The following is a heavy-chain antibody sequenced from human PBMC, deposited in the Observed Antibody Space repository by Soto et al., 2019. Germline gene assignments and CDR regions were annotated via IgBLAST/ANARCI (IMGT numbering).Heavy chain of an antibody. Sequence: PGGSRRRSWAASRFPFSTYVMHWGRQAPGKGLEWVAVISYDGSEKYYADSVKGRFTISRDNSKNTLYLQMDSLRTEDTAVYFCAKDWRYNYDTDAFDIWGQGTMVTVS. CDR2: ISYDGSEK. D-gene: IGHD5-18*01. CDR1: RFPFSTYV. CDR3: AKDWRYNYDTDAFDI. V-gene: IGHV3-30*18. J-gene: IGHJ3*02.